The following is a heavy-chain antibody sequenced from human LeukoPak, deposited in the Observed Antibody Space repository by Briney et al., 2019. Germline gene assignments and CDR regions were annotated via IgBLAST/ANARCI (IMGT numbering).Heavy chain of an antibody. D-gene: IGHD1-26*01. CDR1: GFTFTSPA. V-gene: IGHV1-58*01. CDR3: AAVKRGSALDY. Sequence: SVKVSCKASGFTFTSPAVQWVRQARGQRLEWIGWIVVGSGNTNYAQKFQERVTITRDMSTSTAYMELSSLRSADTAVYYCAAVKRGSALDYWGQGTLVTVSS. J-gene: IGHJ4*02. CDR2: IVVGSGNT.